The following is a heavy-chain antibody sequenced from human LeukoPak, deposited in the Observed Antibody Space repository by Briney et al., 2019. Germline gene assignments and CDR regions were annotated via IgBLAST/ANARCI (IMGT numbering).Heavy chain of an antibody. V-gene: IGHV1-18*01. CDR2: INAYNANT. Sequence: ASVKVSCKASGYSFSTYSITWVRQAPGQGLEWMGWINAYNANTNYAQRLQGRVTMTTDTSTSTVYMELRSLRSDDTAVYYCARSGGLGSDGFCRSASCYMPSRYWGQGTLVTVSS. D-gene: IGHD2-2*02. J-gene: IGHJ4*02. CDR3: ARSGGLGSDGFCRSASCYMPSRY. CDR1: GYSFSTYS.